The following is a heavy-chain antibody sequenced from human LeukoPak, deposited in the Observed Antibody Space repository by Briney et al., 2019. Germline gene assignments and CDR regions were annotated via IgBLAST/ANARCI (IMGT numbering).Heavy chain of an antibody. D-gene: IGHD3-22*01. CDR3: VRITMIVAENGFDY. Sequence: HSGGSLRLSCAASGFTFSSYAMSWVRQAPRKGLEWVSAISGSGASTYYPDSVKGRFTISRDNPKNTLYLQMNSLRAEDTAVYYCVRITMIVAENGFDYWGQGTLVTVSS. J-gene: IGHJ4*02. CDR1: GFTFSSYA. CDR2: ISGSGAST. V-gene: IGHV3-23*01.